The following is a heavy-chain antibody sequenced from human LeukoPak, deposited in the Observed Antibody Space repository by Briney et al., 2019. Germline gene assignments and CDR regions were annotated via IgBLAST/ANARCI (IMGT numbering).Heavy chain of an antibody. J-gene: IGHJ3*02. D-gene: IGHD1-26*01. Sequence: GASVKVSCKASGSTFSSYYMHWVRQAPGQGLEWMGMINPSGAYTSYAQKFQGRVTMTRDTSTSTAYMELSSLRSEDTAVYYCARDPRSIHRAFDIWGQGTMVTVSS. CDR3: ARDPRSIHRAFDI. CDR2: INPSGAYT. CDR1: GSTFSSYY. V-gene: IGHV1-46*01.